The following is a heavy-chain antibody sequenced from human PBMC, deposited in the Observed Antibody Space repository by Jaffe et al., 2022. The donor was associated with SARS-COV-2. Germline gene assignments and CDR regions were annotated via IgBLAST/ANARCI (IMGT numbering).Heavy chain of an antibody. V-gene: IGHV1-46*01. D-gene: IGHD3-22*01. CDR1: GYTFTDYY. CDR3: ARGGTMIIVSPDY. CDR2: ISPSGGST. Sequence: QVQLVQSGAEVKKPGASVKVSCKSSGYTFTDYYVHWVRQAPGQGLEWMGIISPSGGSTNYAQKFQGRVTMTRDASTSTAYMELSSLRSEDTAVYYCARGGTMIIVSPDYWGQGTLVTVSS. J-gene: IGHJ4*02.